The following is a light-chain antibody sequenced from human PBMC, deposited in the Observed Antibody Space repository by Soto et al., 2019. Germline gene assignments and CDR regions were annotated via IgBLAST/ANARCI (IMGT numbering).Light chain of an antibody. CDR3: QSYDSSLSVV. V-gene: IGLV1-40*01. Sequence: QSVLTQPPSVSGAPGKRFTISCTGSSANIGAGYDVHWYQQLPGTDPKLLIYGNSNRPSGVPDRFSGSKSGTSDSLAITGLQAEDEADYYCQSYDSSLSVVFGGGTKLTVL. J-gene: IGLJ2*01. CDR2: GNS. CDR1: SANIGAGYD.